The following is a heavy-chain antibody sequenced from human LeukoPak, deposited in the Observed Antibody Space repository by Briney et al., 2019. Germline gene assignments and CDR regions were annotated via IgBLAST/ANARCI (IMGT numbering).Heavy chain of an antibody. CDR1: GGSISSGGYY. CDR2: IYHSGST. J-gene: IGHJ4*02. Sequence: SATLSLTCTVSGGSISSGGYYWSWIRQPPGKGLEWIGYIYHSGSTYYNPSLKSRVTISVDRSKNQFSLKLSSVTAADTAVYYCARGRLDYFDYWGQGTLVTVSS. V-gene: IGHV4-30-2*01. CDR3: ARGRLDYFDY.